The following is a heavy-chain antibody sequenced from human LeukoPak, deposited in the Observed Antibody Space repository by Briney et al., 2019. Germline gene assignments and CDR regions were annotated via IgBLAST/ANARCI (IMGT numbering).Heavy chain of an antibody. CDR3: ARQSGSADY. Sequence: SETLSLTCTVSGGSIFSSNSYWGWIRQPPGKGLEWIGSIYYSGNTYYNASLKSRVTISVDTSKNQFSLKLNSVTAADTAVYYCARQSGSADYWGQGTLVTVSS. J-gene: IGHJ4*02. CDR1: GGSIFSSNSY. V-gene: IGHV4-39*01. CDR2: IYYSGNT. D-gene: IGHD1-26*01.